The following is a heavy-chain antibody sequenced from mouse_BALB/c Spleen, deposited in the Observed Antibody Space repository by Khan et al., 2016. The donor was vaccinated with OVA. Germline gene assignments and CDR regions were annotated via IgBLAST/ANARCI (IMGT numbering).Heavy chain of an antibody. J-gene: IGHJ2*01. CDR3: ARAGAYYFDY. CDR2: IFPGGGIT. V-gene: IGHV1-77*01. Sequence: QVQLKQSGAELARPGASAKLSCKASGYSFTDYYIDWVKQRPGQGLEWIGEIFPGGGITHFNEKFKGKATLTADKSSSTAYMQLSSLTSEDSAVYFCARAGAYYFDYWGQGTTLTVSS. D-gene: IGHD3-1*01. CDR1: GYSFTDYY.